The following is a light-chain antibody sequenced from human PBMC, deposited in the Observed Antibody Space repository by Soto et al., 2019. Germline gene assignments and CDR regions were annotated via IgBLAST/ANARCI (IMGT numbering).Light chain of an antibody. CDR3: QHYESLPLT. Sequence: MTQSPSSFSASTGDRVTITCRASQSVSNNLAWYQQRPGRAPRLLIYGASIRASGIPARFSGSGSGTEFTLTINSLQSEDFAVYHCQHYESLPLTFGGGTKVEIK. CDR1: QSVSNN. CDR2: GAS. J-gene: IGKJ4*01. V-gene: IGKV3-15*01.